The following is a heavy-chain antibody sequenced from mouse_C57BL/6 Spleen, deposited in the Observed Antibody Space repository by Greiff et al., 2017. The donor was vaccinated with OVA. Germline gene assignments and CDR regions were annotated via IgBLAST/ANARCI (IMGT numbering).Heavy chain of an antibody. J-gene: IGHJ1*03. CDR2: IDPNSGGT. D-gene: IGHD4-1*01. CDR1: GYTFTSYW. CDR3: ARGASWDNWYFDV. V-gene: IGHV1-72*01. Sequence: QVQLQQPGAELVKPGASVKLSCKASGYTFTSYWMHWVKQRPGRGLEWIGRIDPNSGGTKYNEKFKSKATLTVDKPSSTAYMQLSSLTSEDSAVDYCARGASWDNWYFDVWGTGTTVTVSS.